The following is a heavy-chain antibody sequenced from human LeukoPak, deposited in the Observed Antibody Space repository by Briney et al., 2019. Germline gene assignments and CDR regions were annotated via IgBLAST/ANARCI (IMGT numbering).Heavy chain of an antibody. CDR1: GFTLSSYS. J-gene: IGHJ6*02. Sequence: GGSLRLSCAASGFTLSSYSMNWVRQAPGKGLEWVSAISGSGGSTYYADSVKGRFTISRDNSKNTLYLQMNSLRAEDTAVYYCAKAETRRLRYFDWLSPRPYYYYGMDVWGQGTTVTVSS. V-gene: IGHV3-23*01. CDR3: AKAETRRLRYFDWLSPRPYYYYGMDV. D-gene: IGHD3-9*01. CDR2: ISGSGGST.